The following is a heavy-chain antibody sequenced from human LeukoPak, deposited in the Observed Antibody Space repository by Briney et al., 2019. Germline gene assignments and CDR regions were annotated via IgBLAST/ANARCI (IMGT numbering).Heavy chain of an antibody. J-gene: IGHJ4*02. D-gene: IGHD5-12*01. CDR2: ISYDGSNK. V-gene: IGHV3-30-3*01. CDR3: AKDQGYSGYDEDYYFDY. CDR1: GFTFSSYA. Sequence: PGGSLRLSCAASGFTFSSYAMHWVRQAPGKGLEWVAVISYDGSNKYYADSVKGRFIISRDNSKNTLYLQMNSLRAEDTAVYYCAKDQGYSGYDEDYYFDYWGQGTLVTVSS.